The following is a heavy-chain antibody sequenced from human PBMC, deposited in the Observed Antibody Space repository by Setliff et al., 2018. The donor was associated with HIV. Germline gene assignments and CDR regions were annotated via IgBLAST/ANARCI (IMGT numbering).Heavy chain of an antibody. CDR1: GGSFSGYS. Sequence: SETLSLTCAVYGGSFSGYSWTWIRQSPGKGLEWIGEMNHSEHYYNPTLKSRVTISMDTSKNQFSLKLSSVTAADTAVYYCARHRGVRDNSGWYGIAWFDPWGQGTLVTVS. J-gene: IGHJ5*02. CDR3: ARHRGVRDNSGWYGIAWFDP. D-gene: IGHD6-19*01. CDR2: MNHSEH. V-gene: IGHV4-34*01.